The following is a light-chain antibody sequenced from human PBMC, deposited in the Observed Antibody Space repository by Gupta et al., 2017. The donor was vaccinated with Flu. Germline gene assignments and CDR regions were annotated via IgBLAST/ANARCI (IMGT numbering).Light chain of an antibody. Sequence: QAVLTQPSSLSASPGAAASLTCTLRSDINLGSYSVHWYQQKPGSPPQYLLRYKSDADSHQGSGVPRRFSGSKDASANAGIILISARQSANEADYYCEIWHSGAGVCGTGTKLT. CDR3: EIWHSGAGV. J-gene: IGLJ3*02. CDR2: YKSDADS. CDR1: SDINLGSYS. V-gene: IGLV5-45*03.